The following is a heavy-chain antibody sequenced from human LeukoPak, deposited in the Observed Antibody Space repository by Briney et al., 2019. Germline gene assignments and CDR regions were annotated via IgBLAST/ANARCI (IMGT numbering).Heavy chain of an antibody. CDR1: GFTFSSYW. CDR3: ARGRNLAV. V-gene: IGHV3-7*01. J-gene: IGHJ6*02. Sequence: GGSLRLSCAASGFTFSSYWMSWVRQAPGKGLEWVANIKEDGSEKYYVDSVKGRFTISRDNAKKSLFLQMNSQRVEDTAVYYCARGRNLAVWGQGTTVTVSS. CDR2: IKEDGSEK.